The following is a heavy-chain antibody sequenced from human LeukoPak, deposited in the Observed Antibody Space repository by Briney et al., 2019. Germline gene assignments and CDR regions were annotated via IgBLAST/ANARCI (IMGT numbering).Heavy chain of an antibody. CDR1: GGSISSHY. CDR2: IYTSGST. J-gene: IGHJ6*03. V-gene: IGHV4-4*09. D-gene: IGHD6-6*01. CDR3: ARFRREYSSSSGNYYYYYYMDV. Sequence: SETLSLTCTVSGGSISSHYWSWIRQPPGKGLEWIGYIYTSGSTNYNPSLKSRVTTSVDTSKNQFSLKLSSVTAADTAVYYCARFRREYSSSSGNYYYYYYMDVWGKGTTVTVSS.